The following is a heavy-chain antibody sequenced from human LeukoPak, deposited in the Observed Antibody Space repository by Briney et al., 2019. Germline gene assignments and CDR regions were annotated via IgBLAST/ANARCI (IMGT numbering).Heavy chain of an antibody. D-gene: IGHD5-18*01. J-gene: IGHJ4*02. Sequence: ASVKVSCKTSGYNFNRYTITWVRQAPGQGLEWMGWVSTSNGDTNYAEKFQGRVTMTTETVTKTAYMELRHLRSGDTAMYFCARVSDTSMVTPGFDSWGQGTLVTVSS. CDR1: GYNFNRYT. CDR3: ARVSDTSMVTPGFDS. V-gene: IGHV1-18*01. CDR2: VSTSNGDT.